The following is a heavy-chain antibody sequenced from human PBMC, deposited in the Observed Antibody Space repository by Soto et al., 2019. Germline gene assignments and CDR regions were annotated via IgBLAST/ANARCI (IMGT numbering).Heavy chain of an antibody. Sequence: PDGSLSLSCAASGFPFSSYEMTWVRPAPGKGLEWISSISVSGFKKYYADSVKGRFTISRDNSKSTVYLELNNLSAEDTAVYHCAKKQGVELVPLATVDWFDPWGQGSVVTISS. CDR1: GFPFSSYE. D-gene: IGHD1-26*01. CDR3: AKKQGVELVPLATVDWFDP. CDR2: ISVSGFKK. J-gene: IGHJ5*02. V-gene: IGHV3-23*01.